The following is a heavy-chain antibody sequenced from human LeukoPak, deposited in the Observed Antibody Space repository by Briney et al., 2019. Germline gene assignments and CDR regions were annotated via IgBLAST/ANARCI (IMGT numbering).Heavy chain of an antibody. CDR1: GFTFSSYW. Sequence: GGSLRLSCAASGFTFSSYWMHWVRQAPGKGLVWVSRINSDGSSTSYADSVKGRFTISRDNAKNSLYLQMNSLRAEDTALYYCAKVVVAATPGYYYYGMDVWGQGTTVTVSS. V-gene: IGHV3-74*01. CDR3: AKVVVAATPGYYYYGMDV. J-gene: IGHJ6*02. CDR2: INSDGSST. D-gene: IGHD2-15*01.